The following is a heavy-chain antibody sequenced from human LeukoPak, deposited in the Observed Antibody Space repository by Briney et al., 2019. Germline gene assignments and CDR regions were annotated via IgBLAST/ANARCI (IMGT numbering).Heavy chain of an antibody. CDR1: GGSIGSYY. J-gene: IGHJ6*03. Sequence: SETLSLTCTISGGSIGSYYWSWIRQPPGKGLEWIGYIYYTGSTNHNPSLKSRVTISVDTSKNQFSLKLSSVTAADTAVYYCARVVYSGYDFRGAMDVWGKGTTVTVSS. V-gene: IGHV4-59*01. CDR2: IYYTGST. CDR3: ARVVYSGYDFRGAMDV. D-gene: IGHD5-12*01.